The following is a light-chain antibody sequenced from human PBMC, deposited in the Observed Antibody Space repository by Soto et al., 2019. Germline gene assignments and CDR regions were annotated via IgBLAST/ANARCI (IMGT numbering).Light chain of an antibody. Sequence: DIQITQSSSSLSASVGDRVTIPCRASQGISNYLAWYQKEPGKAPKLLIYAASSLQSGVPSRFSGSGSGTDFTLTISSLQPEDCAIYFCQQANSFPITFGQGTRLEIK. V-gene: IGKV1-12*01. J-gene: IGKJ5*01. CDR2: AAS. CDR1: QGISNY. CDR3: QQANSFPIT.